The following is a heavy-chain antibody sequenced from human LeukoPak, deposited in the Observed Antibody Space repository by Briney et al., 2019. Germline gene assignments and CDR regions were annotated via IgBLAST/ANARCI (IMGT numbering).Heavy chain of an antibody. D-gene: IGHD3-22*01. CDR1: GGTFSSYA. CDR2: IIPILGIA. V-gene: IGHV1-69*04. J-gene: IGHJ4*02. Sequence: SVKVSCKASGGTFSSYAISWVRQAPGQGLEWMGRIIPILGIANYAQKFRGRVTITADKSTSTAYMELSSLRSEDTAVYYCASRSHYYDSSGYADYWGQGTLVTVSS. CDR3: ASRSHYYDSSGYADY.